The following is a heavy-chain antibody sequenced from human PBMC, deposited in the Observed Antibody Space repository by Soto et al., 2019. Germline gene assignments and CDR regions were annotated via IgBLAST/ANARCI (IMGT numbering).Heavy chain of an antibody. CDR1: GFTFSSYA. D-gene: IGHD3-10*01. J-gene: IGHJ5*02. CDR2: ISGSGGST. CDR3: AKVWYYYGSVTSFDP. V-gene: IGHV3-23*01. Sequence: EVQLLESGGGLVQPGGSLRLSCAASGFTFSSYAMSWVRQAPGMGLEWVSAISGSGGSTYYADSVKGRFTISRDNSKNTLYLQMNSLRAEDTVVYYCAKVWYYYGSVTSFDPWGQGTLVTVSS.